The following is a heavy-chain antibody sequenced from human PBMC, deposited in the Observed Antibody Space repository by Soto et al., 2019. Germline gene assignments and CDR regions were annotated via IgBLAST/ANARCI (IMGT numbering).Heavy chain of an antibody. D-gene: IGHD2-2*01. Sequence: PSETLYLTCTVSGGAISSYYLSWIRQPPGKGLEWIGYIYYSGSTNYNPSLKSRVTISVDTSKNQFSLKLSSVTAADTAVYYCARLGYCSSTSCHYFDYWGQGTLVTVS. CDR1: GGAISSYY. CDR2: IYYSGST. V-gene: IGHV4-59*08. CDR3: ARLGYCSSTSCHYFDY. J-gene: IGHJ4*02.